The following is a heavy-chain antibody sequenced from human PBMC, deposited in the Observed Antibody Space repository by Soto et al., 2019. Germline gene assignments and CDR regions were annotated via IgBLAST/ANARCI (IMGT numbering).Heavy chain of an antibody. D-gene: IGHD3-10*01. Sequence: TSETLSLTCAVSGDSISSGNWWSWVRQPPGKGLEWIGEIYHSGSTNYNPSLKSRVTISVDKPKNQFSLKLSSVTAADTAVYYCAGYYYAPGNYQGNLDYWGQGNMVTVSS. CDR3: AGYYYAPGNYQGNLDY. J-gene: IGHJ4*02. CDR2: IYHSGST. V-gene: IGHV4-4*02. CDR1: GDSISSGNW.